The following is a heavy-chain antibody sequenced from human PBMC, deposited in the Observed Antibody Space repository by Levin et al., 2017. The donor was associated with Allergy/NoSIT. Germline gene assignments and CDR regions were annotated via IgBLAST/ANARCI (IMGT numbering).Heavy chain of an antibody. J-gene: IGHJ4*02. Sequence: MPGGSLRLSCKGSGYSFTSYWIGWVRQMPGKGLEWMGIIYPGDSDTRYSPSFQGQVTISADKSISTAYLQWSSLKASDTAMYYCARRRAHYGTYYFDYWGQGTLVTVSS. V-gene: IGHV5-51*01. CDR2: IYPGDSDT. CDR1: GYSFTSYW. CDR3: ARRRAHYGTYYFDY. D-gene: IGHD4-17*01.